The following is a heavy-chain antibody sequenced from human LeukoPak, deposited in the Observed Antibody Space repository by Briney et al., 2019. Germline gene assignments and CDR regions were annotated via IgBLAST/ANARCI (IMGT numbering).Heavy chain of an antibody. J-gene: IGHJ3*02. CDR1: GFTVSSNC. D-gene: IGHD1-7*01. CDR3: AKLGSNWNYSPSAFDI. V-gene: IGHV3-53*05. Sequence: GGSLRLSCAASGFTVSSNCMSWVRQAPGKGLEWVSVIYSGGSTYYADSVKGRFTISRDNSKNTLYLQMNGLRAEDTALYYCAKLGSNWNYSPSAFDIWGQGTMVTVSS. CDR2: IYSGGST.